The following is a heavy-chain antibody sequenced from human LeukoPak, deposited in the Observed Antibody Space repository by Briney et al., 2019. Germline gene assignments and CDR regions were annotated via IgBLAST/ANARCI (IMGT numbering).Heavy chain of an antibody. CDR1: GFNFRTYA. CDR2: ISGSDPGT. V-gene: IGHV3-23*01. J-gene: IGHJ5*02. CDR3: ALTGHCSGGSCYSGWFDP. D-gene: IGHD2-15*01. Sequence: PGGSLRLSCAASGFNFRTYAMSWVRQAPGKGLEWVSAISGSDPGTYHADSVKGRFTISRDNSKNTLYLQMNSLRAEDTAVYYCALTGHCSGGSCYSGWFDPWGQGTLVTVSS.